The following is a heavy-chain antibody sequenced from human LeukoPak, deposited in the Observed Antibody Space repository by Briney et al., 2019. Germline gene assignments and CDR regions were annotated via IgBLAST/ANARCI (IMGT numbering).Heavy chain of an antibody. D-gene: IGHD6-13*01. CDR2: IKYDGGEK. V-gene: IGHV3-7*01. CDR1: GFTFSTYW. J-gene: IGHJ4*02. Sequence: GGSLRLSCGASGFTFSTYWMSWVRQVPGKGLEWLVNIKYDGGEKYYVDSVKGRFTVSRDNAKNSLYLQMNSLRAEDTAVYYYTRAHGYGKTLLDYWGQGTLVTVSS. CDR3: TRAHGYGKTLLDY.